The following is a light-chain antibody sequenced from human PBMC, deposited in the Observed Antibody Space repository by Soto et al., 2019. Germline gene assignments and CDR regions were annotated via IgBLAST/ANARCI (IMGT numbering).Light chain of an antibody. CDR1: QNIYSN. Sequence: IVMTQSPATLSVSPGERATLSCRASQNIYSNIAWYQQRPGQAPRLLIYRASTRATGIPARFSGSGSGTEFTLTISSLQSEDFAVYYCQQYNNWPLTFGQGTKVDIK. J-gene: IGKJ1*01. CDR2: RAS. CDR3: QQYNNWPLT. V-gene: IGKV3-15*01.